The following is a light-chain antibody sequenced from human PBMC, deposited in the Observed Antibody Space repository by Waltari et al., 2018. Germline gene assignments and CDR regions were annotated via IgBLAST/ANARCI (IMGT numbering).Light chain of an antibody. J-gene: IGKJ1*01. Sequence: EIVMTQSPATLSVSPGERATLSCRASQSVSSSVAWYQQKPGQAPRLLIFVASTRATGIPARFSGSGSGTEFTLTISSLQSEDFAVYYCQQYNNWPWTFGQGTKVEIK. CDR3: QQYNNWPWT. CDR2: VAS. CDR1: QSVSSS. V-gene: IGKV3-15*01.